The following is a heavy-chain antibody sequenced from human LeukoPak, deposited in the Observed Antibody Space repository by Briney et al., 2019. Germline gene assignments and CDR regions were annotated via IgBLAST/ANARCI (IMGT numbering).Heavy chain of an antibody. V-gene: IGHV1-2*02. D-gene: IGHD2-2*01. CDR1: GYTFTGYY. CDR2: INPNSGGT. CDR3: ARDPNIVVVPAAMDY. J-gene: IGHJ4*02. Sequence: ASVKVSFKASGYTFTGYYMHWVRQAPGQGLEWMGWINPNSGGTNYAQKFQGRVTMTRDTSISTAYMELSRLRSDDTAVYYCARDPNIVVVPAAMDYWGQGTLVTVSS.